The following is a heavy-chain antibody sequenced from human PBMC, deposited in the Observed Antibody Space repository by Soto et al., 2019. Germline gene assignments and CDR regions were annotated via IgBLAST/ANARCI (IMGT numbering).Heavy chain of an antibody. CDR1: GFTFSSYG. CDR2: ISYDGSNK. Sequence: GGSLRLSCAASGFTFSSYGMHWVRQAPGKGLEWVAVISYDGSNKYYADSVKGRFIISRDNSKNTLYLQMNSLRAEDTAVYYCAKDRLLKLSVVVPAAIIPFFDYWGQGTLVTVSS. J-gene: IGHJ4*02. V-gene: IGHV3-30*18. D-gene: IGHD2-2*01. CDR3: AKDRLLKLSVVVPAAIIPFFDY.